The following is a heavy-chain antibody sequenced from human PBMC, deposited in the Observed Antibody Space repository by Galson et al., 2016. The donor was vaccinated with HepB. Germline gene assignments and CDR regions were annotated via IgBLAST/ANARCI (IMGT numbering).Heavy chain of an antibody. CDR1: ELSFSTYG. CDR2: ISYDGNKK. CDR3: AKGGSVAGTFGYYMDV. J-gene: IGHJ6*03. V-gene: IGHV3-30*18. Sequence: SLRLSCAASELSFSTYGMHWVRQAPGKGLEWVAVISYDGNKKYYVDSVKGRFTISRDNSKNTLYLQMNSLRVEDTAVFYCAKGGSVAGTFGYYMDVWGKGTTVTVSS. D-gene: IGHD6-19*01.